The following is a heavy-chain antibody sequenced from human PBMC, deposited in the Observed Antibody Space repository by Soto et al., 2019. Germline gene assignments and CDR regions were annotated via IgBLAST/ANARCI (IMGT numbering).Heavy chain of an antibody. D-gene: IGHD4-4*01. Sequence: GASVKVSCKASGYTFTSYAISWLRQAPGQGLEWMGWISPYNGNTNYAQSLQGRVVVTADTSTNTVFMDLGGLRSDDTAVYYCARGTTVTTTPTYYDMDVWGKGTSVTVSS. CDR1: GYTFTSYA. J-gene: IGHJ6*03. V-gene: IGHV1-18*01. CDR3: ARGTTVTTTPTYYDMDV. CDR2: ISPYNGNT.